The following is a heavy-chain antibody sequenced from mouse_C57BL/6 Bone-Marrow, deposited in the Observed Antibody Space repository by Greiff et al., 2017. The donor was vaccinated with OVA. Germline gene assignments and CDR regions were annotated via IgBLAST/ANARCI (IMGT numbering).Heavy chain of an antibody. J-gene: IGHJ1*03. CDR2: IYPGSGST. V-gene: IGHV1-55*01. D-gene: IGHD1-1*01. CDR3: ARRYYGSSYWYVDV. CDR1: GYTFTSYW. Sequence: QVQLQHPGAELVKPGASVKMSCKASGYTFTSYWITWVKQRPGQGLEWIGDIYPGSGSTNYNEKFKSKATLTVDTSSSTAYMQLSSLTSEDSAVYYCARRYYGSSYWYVDVWGTGTTVTVSS.